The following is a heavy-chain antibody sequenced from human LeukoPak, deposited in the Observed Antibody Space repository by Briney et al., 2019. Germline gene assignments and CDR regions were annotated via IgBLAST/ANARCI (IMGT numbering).Heavy chain of an antibody. V-gene: IGHV3-74*01. CDR1: GFTFNRYW. D-gene: IGHD3-10*01. CDR3: AKHRMVRGVITDYYFDY. Sequence: PGGSLRLSCAASGFTFNRYWMHWVRQVPGKGLVWVSRINSDGSSTTYADSVKGRFTISRDNSKNTLYLQMNSLRGEDTAVYYCAKHRMVRGVITDYYFDYWGQGTLVTVSS. CDR2: INSDGSST. J-gene: IGHJ4*02.